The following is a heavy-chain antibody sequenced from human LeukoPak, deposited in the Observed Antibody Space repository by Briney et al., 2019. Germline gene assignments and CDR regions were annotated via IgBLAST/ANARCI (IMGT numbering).Heavy chain of an antibody. J-gene: IGHJ5*02. CDR2: ISADSGNT. CDR1: GYNFGIFG. Sequence: ASVKVSCKASGYNFGIFGMCWVRQAPGQGLEWMGWISADSGNTNYAQKLQGRVTMTTDTSTSTAYLELASLRSDDTAVYYCARVGVVVPAAWFDPWCQGTLVTVSS. D-gene: IGHD2-2*01. V-gene: IGHV1-18*01. CDR3: ARVGVVVPAAWFDP.